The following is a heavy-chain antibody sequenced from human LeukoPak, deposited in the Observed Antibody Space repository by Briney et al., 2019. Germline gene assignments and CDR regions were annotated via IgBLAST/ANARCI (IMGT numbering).Heavy chain of an antibody. J-gene: IGHJ4*02. Sequence: PGGSLRLSCAASGFTVSSNYMSWVRQAPGKGLEWVSVIYSGGSTYYADSVKGRFTISRDNSKNTLYLQMNSLRAEDTAVYYCAKGARWLQLVAFDYWGQGTLVTVSS. V-gene: IGHV3-66*02. CDR1: GFTVSSNY. D-gene: IGHD5-24*01. CDR3: AKGARWLQLVAFDY. CDR2: IYSGGST.